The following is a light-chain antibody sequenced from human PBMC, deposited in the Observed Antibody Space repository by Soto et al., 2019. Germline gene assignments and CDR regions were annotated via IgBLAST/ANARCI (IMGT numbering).Light chain of an antibody. J-gene: IGKJ1*01. Sequence: DIQMTQYPSTMYASVGDRVTITCRASQSISDWLAWYQQKPGKAPKLLIYKASSLESGVPSRFSGSGSGTDFTLTISSLQPDDFATYYCQQYNSYSRTFGQGTKVEV. CDR1: QSISDW. V-gene: IGKV1-5*03. CDR3: QQYNSYSRT. CDR2: KAS.